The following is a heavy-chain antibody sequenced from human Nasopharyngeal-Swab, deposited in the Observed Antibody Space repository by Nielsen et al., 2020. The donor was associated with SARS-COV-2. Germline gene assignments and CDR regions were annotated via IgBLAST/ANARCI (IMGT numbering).Heavy chain of an antibody. J-gene: IGHJ4*02. CDR1: GGSFSGYY. CDR3: ARSHTDYDFWSGYYKVDY. Sequence: SETLSLTCAVYGGSFSGYYWSWIRQPPGKGLEWIGSIYYSGSTYYNPSLKSRVTISVDTSKNQFSLKLSSVTAADTAVYYCARSHTDYDFWSGYYKVDYWGQGTLVTVSS. CDR2: IYYSGST. V-gene: IGHV4-34*01. D-gene: IGHD3-3*01.